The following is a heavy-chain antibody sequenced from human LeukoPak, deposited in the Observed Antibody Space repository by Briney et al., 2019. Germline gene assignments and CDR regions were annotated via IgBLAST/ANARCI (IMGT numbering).Heavy chain of an antibody. V-gene: IGHV4-39*07. J-gene: IGHJ5*02. D-gene: IGHD3-3*01. CDR1: GGSISSSSYY. CDR2: IYYSGST. CDR3: ARAAISTNWFDP. Sequence: PSETLSLTCTVSGGSISSSSYYWGWIRQPPGKGLEWIGSIYYSGSTYYNPSLKSRVTISVDRSKNQFSLKLSSVTAADTAVYYCARAAISTNWFDPWGQGTLVTVSS.